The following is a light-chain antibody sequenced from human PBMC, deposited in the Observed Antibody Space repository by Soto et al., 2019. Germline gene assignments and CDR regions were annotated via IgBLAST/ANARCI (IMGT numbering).Light chain of an antibody. CDR2: SAS. CDR1: QSISTW. J-gene: IGKJ2*01. CDR3: QQYNYYPYT. V-gene: IGKV1-5*01. Sequence: DIQMTQSPSTLSASVGDRVTITCRASQSISTWLAWYHQKPGKAPKLLISSASSLESGVPSRFIGSGSGTSVSLAISSLQPDDFATYYCQQYNYYPYTFGEGTNLEIK.